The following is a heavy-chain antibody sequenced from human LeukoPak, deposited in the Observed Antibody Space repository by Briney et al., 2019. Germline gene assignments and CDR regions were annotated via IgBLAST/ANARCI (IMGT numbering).Heavy chain of an antibody. V-gene: IGHV3-23*01. Sequence: PGGSLRLSCAASGFISSNYAMSWVRQAPGKGLEWVSSISGSGGSTCYADSVKGRFTISRDNSKNTLYLQMNSLRAEDTAVYYCARFISLGAWGQGTLVTVSS. D-gene: IGHD3-10*01. CDR1: GFISSNYA. CDR2: ISGSGGST. J-gene: IGHJ5*02. CDR3: ARFISLGA.